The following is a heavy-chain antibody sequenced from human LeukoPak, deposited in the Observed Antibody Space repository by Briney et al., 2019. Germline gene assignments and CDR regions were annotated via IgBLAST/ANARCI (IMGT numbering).Heavy chain of an antibody. J-gene: IGHJ4*02. CDR2: IRYDGSNK. D-gene: IGHD2-8*01. CDR3: AKGFSGYCTNGVCYAFDY. CDR1: GFTFSSYG. V-gene: IGHV3-30*02. Sequence: PGGSLRLSCAASGFTFSSYGMHWVRQAPGKGLEWVAFIRYDGSNKYYADSVKGRFTISRDNFKNTLYLQMNSLRAEDTAVYYCAKGFSGYCTNGVCYAFDYWGQGTLVTVSS.